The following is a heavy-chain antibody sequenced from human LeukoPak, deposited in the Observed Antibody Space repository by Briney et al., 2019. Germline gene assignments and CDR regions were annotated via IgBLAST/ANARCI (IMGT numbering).Heavy chain of an antibody. CDR2: ISGSGGST. D-gene: IGHD3-10*01. Sequence: GGSLRLSCAASGFTFSSYGMSWVRQAPGKGLEWVSAISGSGGSTYYADSVKGRFTISRDNSKNTLYLQMNSLRAEDTAVYYCTTYGSGRKFDYWGQGILVTVSS. CDR1: GFTFSSYG. J-gene: IGHJ4*02. CDR3: TTYGSGRKFDY. V-gene: IGHV3-23*01.